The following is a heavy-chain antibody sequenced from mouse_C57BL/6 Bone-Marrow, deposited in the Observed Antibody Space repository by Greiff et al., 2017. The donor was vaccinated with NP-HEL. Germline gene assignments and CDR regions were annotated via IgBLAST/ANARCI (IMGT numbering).Heavy chain of an antibody. CDR1: GYAFSSSW. J-gene: IGHJ2*01. D-gene: IGHD4-1*01. V-gene: IGHV1-82*01. CDR2: IYPGDGDT. Sequence: QVQLQQSGPELVKPGASVKISCKASGYAFSSSWMNWVKQRPGKGLEWIGRIYPGDGDTNYNGKFKGKATLTADKSSSTAYMQLSSLTSEDSAVYFCARRWDVPHYFDYWGQGTTLTVSS. CDR3: ARRWDVPHYFDY.